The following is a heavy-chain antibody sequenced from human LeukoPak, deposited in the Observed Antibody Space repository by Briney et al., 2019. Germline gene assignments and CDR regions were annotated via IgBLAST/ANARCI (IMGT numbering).Heavy chain of an antibody. J-gene: IGHJ4*02. CDR1: GFTFSNYA. CDR2: ISSGGTYE. Sequence: GGSLRLSCAASGFTFSNYAMHWVRQAPGKGLEWVSLISSGGTYEYYADSVKGRFTISRDNSKNTLYLQLNSLRAEDTAVCYCARDSTYYYDSGSSGPHYFDNWGQGTLVTVSS. V-gene: IGHV3-30*01. CDR3: ARDSTYYYDSGSSGPHYFDN. D-gene: IGHD3-10*01.